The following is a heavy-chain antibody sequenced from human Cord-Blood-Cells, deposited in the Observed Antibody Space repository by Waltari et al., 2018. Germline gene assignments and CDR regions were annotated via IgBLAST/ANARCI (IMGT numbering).Heavy chain of an antibody. V-gene: IGHV3-33*01. CDR1: GFTFSSYG. J-gene: IGHJ3*02. Sequence: QVQLVESGGGVVQPGRSLRLSCAASGFTFSSYGMHWVRPASVKGLEWVAVIWYDGSNKYYADSVKGRFTISRDNSKNTLYLQMNSLRAEDTAVYYCARDGGTICSGGSCYGDAFDIWGQGTMVTVSS. D-gene: IGHD2-15*01. CDR3: ARDGGTICSGGSCYGDAFDI. CDR2: IWYDGSNK.